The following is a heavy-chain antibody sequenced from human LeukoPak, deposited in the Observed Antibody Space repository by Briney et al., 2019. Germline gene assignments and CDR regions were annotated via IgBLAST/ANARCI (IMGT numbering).Heavy chain of an antibody. D-gene: IGHD6-13*01. V-gene: IGHV3-74*01. Sequence: GGSLRLSCAASGFTFSSYWMHWVRHAPGKGLVWVSRINSDGGSTSYADSVKGRFTISRDNAKNTRNLKITILRAEDTAVYYCARVAAQGKIRLFDYWGQGTLVTVSS. CDR1: GFTFSSYW. CDR2: INSDGGST. J-gene: IGHJ4*02. CDR3: ARVAAQGKIRLFDY.